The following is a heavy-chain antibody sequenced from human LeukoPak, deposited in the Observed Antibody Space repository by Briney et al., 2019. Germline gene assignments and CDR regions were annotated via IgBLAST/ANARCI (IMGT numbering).Heavy chain of an antibody. CDR2: INPNSGGT. CDR3: ARDQGMDGYNLGFIDY. CDR1: GYTFTGYY. Sequence: ASVKVSCKASGYTFTGYYMHWVRQAPGQGLEWMGWINPNSGGTNSAQKFQGRVTMTRDTSISTAYMELSRLRSDDPAVYYCARDQGMDGYNLGFIDYWGQGTLVTVSS. J-gene: IGHJ4*02. V-gene: IGHV1-2*02. D-gene: IGHD5-24*01.